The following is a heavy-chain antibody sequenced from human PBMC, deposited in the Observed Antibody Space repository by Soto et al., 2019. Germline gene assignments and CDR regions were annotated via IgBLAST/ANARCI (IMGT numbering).Heavy chain of an antibody. CDR1: GFTFSSYD. CDR2: IGTAGDT. Sequence: HPGGSLRLSCAASGFTFSSYDMHWVRQATGKGLEWVSAIGTAGDTYYPGSVKGRFTISRENAKNSLYLQMNSLRAGDTAVYCCASFLRLRTPLVDWGQGTLVTVSS. J-gene: IGHJ4*02. CDR3: ASFLRLRTPLVD. V-gene: IGHV3-13*01. D-gene: IGHD6-6*01.